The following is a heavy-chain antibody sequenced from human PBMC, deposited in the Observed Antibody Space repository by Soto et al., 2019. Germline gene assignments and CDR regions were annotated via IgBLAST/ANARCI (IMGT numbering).Heavy chain of an antibody. D-gene: IGHD2-15*01. CDR1: GFIFSEST. J-gene: IGHJ4*02. CDR2: VSTSGRST. V-gene: IGHV3-64D*06. CDR3: VKLAHGLDGVAVDY. Sequence: EVQLVESGGGLVQPGGSLRLSCSASGFIFSESTIYWVRQVTGKGLEAISAVSTSGRSTYYADSVKDRFTISRDNSKNTLFLQMGSLRPEDTAIYYCVKLAHGLDGVAVDYWGQGSQVTVA.